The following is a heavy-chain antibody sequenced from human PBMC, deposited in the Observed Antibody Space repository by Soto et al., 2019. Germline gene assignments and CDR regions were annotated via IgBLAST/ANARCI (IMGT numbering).Heavy chain of an antibody. D-gene: IGHD6-13*01. CDR2: IDPSDSYT. Sequence: RGESLKISCKGSGYSFTSYWISWVRQMPGKGLEWMGRIDPSDSYTNYSPSFQGHVTISADKSISTAYLQWSSLKASDTAMYYCARLAAAHYYYYGMDVWGQGTTVTVSS. CDR3: ARLAAAHYYYYGMDV. J-gene: IGHJ6*02. CDR1: GYSFTSYW. V-gene: IGHV5-10-1*01.